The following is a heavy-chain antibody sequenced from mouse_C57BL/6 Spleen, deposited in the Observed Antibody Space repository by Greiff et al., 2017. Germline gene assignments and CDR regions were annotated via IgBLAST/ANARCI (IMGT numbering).Heavy chain of an antibody. D-gene: IGHD3-2*02. Sequence: VQLQQSGAELVKPGASVKLSCTASGFNIKDYYMHWVKQRTEQGLEWIGRIDPEDGETKYAPKFPGKATITADTSSNTAYLQLSSLTSEDTAVYYCDSDISGYDYLAYWGHGTTPTGSS. CDR3: DSDISGYDYLAY. V-gene: IGHV14-2*01. CDR1: GFNIKDYY. CDR2: IDPEDGET. J-gene: IGHJ2*01.